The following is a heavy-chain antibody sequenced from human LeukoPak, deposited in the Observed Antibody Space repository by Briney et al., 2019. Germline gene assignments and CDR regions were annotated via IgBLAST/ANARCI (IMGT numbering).Heavy chain of an antibody. D-gene: IGHD3-22*01. Sequence: ASVKLSCKTSGYTFTTYYIHWVRQAPGQGLGWLGIINPSGGTTTYAQKFQGRVTMTRDTSTSTVYMELNTLGSEDTAVYYCARGSNYYYDVTADYPRYWGQGTLVTVSS. V-gene: IGHV1-46*01. CDR1: GYTFTTYY. CDR2: INPSGGTT. J-gene: IGHJ4*02. CDR3: ARGSNYYYDVTADYPRY.